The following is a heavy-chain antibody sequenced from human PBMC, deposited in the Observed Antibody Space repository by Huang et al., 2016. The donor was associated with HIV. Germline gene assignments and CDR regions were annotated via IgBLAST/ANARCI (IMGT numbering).Heavy chain of an antibody. CDR2: IIPIFATA. CDR1: GGTLSSHS. J-gene: IGHJ4*02. D-gene: IGHD4-17*01. CDR3: ARVHGDYEDYFFDY. Sequence: QVQLVQSGAEVVKPGSSVKVSCKASGGTLSSHSISWVRQAPGQGLDWMGGIIPIFATANYARIFQGRVTITADEATSTVYLELTSLRSDDTAVYYCARVHGDYEDYFFDYWGQGTLVIVSS. V-gene: IGHV1-69*13.